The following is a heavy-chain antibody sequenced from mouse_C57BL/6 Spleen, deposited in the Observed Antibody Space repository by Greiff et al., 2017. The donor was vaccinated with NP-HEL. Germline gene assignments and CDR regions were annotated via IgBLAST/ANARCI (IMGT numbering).Heavy chain of an antibody. CDR3: ARGGFITTVVAPFDY. CDR1: GYTFTGYW. CDR2: ILPGSGST. D-gene: IGHD1-1*01. Sequence: VQLQQSGAELMKPGASVKLSCKATGYTFTGYWIEWVKQRPGHGLEWIGEILPGSGSTNYNEKFKGKATFTAATSSNTAYMQLRSLPTEDSAIYYCARGGFITTVVAPFDYWGQGTTLTVSS. V-gene: IGHV1-9*01. J-gene: IGHJ2*01.